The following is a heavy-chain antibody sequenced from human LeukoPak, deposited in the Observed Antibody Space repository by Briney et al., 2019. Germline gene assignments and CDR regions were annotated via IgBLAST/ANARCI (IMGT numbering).Heavy chain of an antibody. CDR1: GYTFTTYG. V-gene: IGHV1-18*01. Sequence: GASVKVSCKASGYTFTTYGISWVRQAPGQGLEWMGWISAYNGNTNYAQKFQGRVTMTTDTSTSTAYMELRSLRSDDTAVYYCARGPDSGSYFPYDYWGQGTLVTVSS. J-gene: IGHJ4*02. D-gene: IGHD1-26*01. CDR3: ARGPDSGSYFPYDY. CDR2: ISAYNGNT.